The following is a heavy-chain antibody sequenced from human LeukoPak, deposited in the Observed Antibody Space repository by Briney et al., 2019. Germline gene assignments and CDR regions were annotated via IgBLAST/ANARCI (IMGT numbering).Heavy chain of an antibody. J-gene: IGHJ4*02. D-gene: IGHD4-11*01. V-gene: IGHV4-59*01. Sequence: SETLSLTCTVSGGTISSNYWSWIRQPPGKGLEWVGYIYYSGSTNYNPSLKSRVTISVDTSKNQFSLKLSSVTAADTAVYYCARDGDYSNSPYYFDYWGQGTLVTVSS. CDR3: ARDGDYSNSPYYFDY. CDR1: GGTISSNY. CDR2: IYYSGST.